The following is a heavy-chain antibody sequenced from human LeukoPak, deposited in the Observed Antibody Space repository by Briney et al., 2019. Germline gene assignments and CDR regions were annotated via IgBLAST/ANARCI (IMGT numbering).Heavy chain of an antibody. V-gene: IGHV4-39*01. CDR2: AYYSGST. CDR3: ANFPPPQQLVPFAGDAFDI. J-gene: IGHJ3*02. CDR1: GRSISISSYY. D-gene: IGHD6-13*01. Sequence: PSHTLSLICTVSGRSISISSYYWGSIRQPPGKVLELNGRAYYSGSTYHNPSIKSRVTISVDTSKNQSSLRLSSVTAADTAVYYCANFPPPQQLVPFAGDAFDIWGQGTMVTVSS.